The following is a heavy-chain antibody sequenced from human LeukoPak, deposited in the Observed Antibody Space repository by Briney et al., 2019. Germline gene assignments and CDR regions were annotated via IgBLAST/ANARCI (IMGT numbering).Heavy chain of an antibody. CDR3: AREGYCSGGSCYFFDY. CDR2: IIPIFGTA. Sequence: SVKVSCKASGGTFSSYAISWVRQAPGQGLEWMGRIIPIFGTANYAQKFQGRVTITTDESTSTAYMELSSLRSEDTAVYYCAREGYCSGGSCYFFDYWDQGTLVTVSS. J-gene: IGHJ4*02. D-gene: IGHD2-15*01. V-gene: IGHV1-69*05. CDR1: GGTFSSYA.